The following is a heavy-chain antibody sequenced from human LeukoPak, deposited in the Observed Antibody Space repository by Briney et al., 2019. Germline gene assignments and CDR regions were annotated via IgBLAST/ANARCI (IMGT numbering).Heavy chain of an antibody. CDR1: GGSISSYY. V-gene: IGHV4-4*07. CDR3: AREGIAVAGSNY. CDR2: IYTSGST. J-gene: IGHJ4*02. Sequence: PSETLSLTCTVSGGSISSYYWSWIRQPAGKGLEWIGRIYTSGSTNYNPSLKSRVTISVDKSKNQFSLKLGSVTAADTAVYYCAREGIAVAGSNYWGQGTLVTVSS. D-gene: IGHD6-19*01.